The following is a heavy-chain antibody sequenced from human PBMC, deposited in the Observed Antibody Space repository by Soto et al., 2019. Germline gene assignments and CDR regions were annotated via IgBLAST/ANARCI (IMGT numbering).Heavy chain of an antibody. Sequence: EVQLVESGGGLVKPGGSLRLSCAASGFTFSSYSMNWVRQAPGKGLEWVSSISSSSSYIYYADSVKGRFTISRDNAKNSLYLQMNSLRAEDTAVYYSARVGYSGYEMNYYGMDVWGQGTTVTVSS. V-gene: IGHV3-21*01. D-gene: IGHD5-12*01. CDR2: ISSSSSYI. CDR1: GFTFSSYS. CDR3: ARVGYSGYEMNYYGMDV. J-gene: IGHJ6*02.